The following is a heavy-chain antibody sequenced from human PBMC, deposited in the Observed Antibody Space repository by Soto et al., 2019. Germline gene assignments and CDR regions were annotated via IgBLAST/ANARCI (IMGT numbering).Heavy chain of an antibody. CDR2: ISAYNGNT. CDR3: ARDRPRVTIFGVAYYGMDV. Sequence: ASGKVSCKASGYTFTSYGISWVRQAPGQGLEWMGWISAYNGNTNYAQKLQSRVTMTTDTSTSTAYMELRSLRSDDTAVYYCARDRPRVTIFGVAYYGMDVWGQGTTVTVSS. V-gene: IGHV1-18*04. J-gene: IGHJ6*02. D-gene: IGHD3-3*01. CDR1: GYTFTSYG.